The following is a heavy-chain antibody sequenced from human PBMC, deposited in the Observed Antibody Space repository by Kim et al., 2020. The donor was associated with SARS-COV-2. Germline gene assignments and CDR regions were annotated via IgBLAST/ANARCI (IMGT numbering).Heavy chain of an antibody. Sequence: GGSLRLSCAASGFTFSSYAMSWVRQAPGKGLEWVSAISGSGGSTYYADSVKGRFTISRDNSKNTLYLQMNSLRAEDTAVYYCAKDHSLIKPQVSLITMVRLVIPYGMGVWGQGTTGTVSS. J-gene: IGHJ6*02. V-gene: IGHV3-23*01. D-gene: IGHD3-10*01. CDR1: GFTFSSYA. CDR3: AKDHSLIKPQVSLITMVRLVIPYGMGV. CDR2: ISGSGGST.